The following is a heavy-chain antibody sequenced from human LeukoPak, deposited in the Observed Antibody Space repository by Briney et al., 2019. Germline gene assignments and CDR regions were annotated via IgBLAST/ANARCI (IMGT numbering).Heavy chain of an antibody. Sequence: GGSLRLSCAASGFTVSSNYMSWVRQAPGKGLEWVSAISGSGGSTYYADSVKGRFTISRDNSKNTLYLQMNSLRAEDTAVYYCAKDRPVRVVPAAIDYWGQGTLVTVSS. D-gene: IGHD2-2*01. CDR2: ISGSGGST. CDR1: GFTVSSNY. J-gene: IGHJ4*02. V-gene: IGHV3-23*01. CDR3: AKDRPVRVVPAAIDY.